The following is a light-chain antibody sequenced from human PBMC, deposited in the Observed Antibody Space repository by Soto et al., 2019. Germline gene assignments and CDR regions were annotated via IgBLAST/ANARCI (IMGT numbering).Light chain of an antibody. Sequence: QSALTQPASVSGSPGQSITISCTGTSSDVGNYNLVSWHQQHPGKAPKLMIYEDSKRPSGVSNRFSGSKSGSTASLTISGLQAEDEADYYCCSYAGSGTYVFGTGTKLTVL. J-gene: IGLJ1*01. CDR1: SSDVGNYNL. CDR3: CSYAGSGTYV. CDR2: EDS. V-gene: IGLV2-23*01.